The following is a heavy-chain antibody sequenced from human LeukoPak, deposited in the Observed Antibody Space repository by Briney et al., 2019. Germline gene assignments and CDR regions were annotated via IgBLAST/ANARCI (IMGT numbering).Heavy chain of an antibody. CDR3: ARAIGLDFDF. V-gene: IGHV3-74*01. CDR1: GFTFSGSW. D-gene: IGHD2/OR15-2a*01. Sequence: GGSLRLSCIASGFTFSGSWMHWVRQVPGKGLEWVSRINSDGSSTAYADSVKGRFTISRDNAKTMLYLQVSSLRADDTAMYYCARAIGLDFDFWGQGTLVTVPS. J-gene: IGHJ4*02. CDR2: INSDGSST.